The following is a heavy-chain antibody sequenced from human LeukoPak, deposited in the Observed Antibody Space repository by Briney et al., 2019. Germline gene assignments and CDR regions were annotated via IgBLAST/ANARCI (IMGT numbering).Heavy chain of an antibody. CDR2: ISGSGGST. CDR3: AKRGRENYYYYYGMDV. J-gene: IGHJ6*02. Sequence: GRSLRLSCAASGFTFSSYGMHWVRQAPGKGLEWVSAISGSGGSTYYADSVKGRFTISRDNSKNTLYLQMNSLRAEDTAVYYCAKRGRENYYYYYGMDVWGQGTTVTVSS. V-gene: IGHV3-23*01. D-gene: IGHD5-24*01. CDR1: GFTFSSYG.